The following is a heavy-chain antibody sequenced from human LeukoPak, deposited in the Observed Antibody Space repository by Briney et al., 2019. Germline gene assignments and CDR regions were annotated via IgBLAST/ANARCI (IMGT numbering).Heavy chain of an antibody. V-gene: IGHV3-11*04. CDR1: GVTLSNYY. Sequence: PGGSLRLSCTSSGVTLSNYYMSWIRQAPGKGLECISYISNIGSTTFYADSVKGRFTISRDNGKNSVYLQMNSLTAEDTAVYYCASDISNKGFDYWGQGTLVTVPS. D-gene: IGHD2/OR15-2a*01. CDR3: ASDISNKGFDY. J-gene: IGHJ4*02. CDR2: ISNIGSTT.